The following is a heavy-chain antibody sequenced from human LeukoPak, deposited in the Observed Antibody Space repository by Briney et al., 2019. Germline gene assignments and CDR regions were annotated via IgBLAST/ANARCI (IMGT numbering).Heavy chain of an antibody. CDR2: IRSTGGSA. J-gene: IGHJ4*02. V-gene: IGHV3-23*01. CDR3: AKGRGDCTGISCSTPFDY. D-gene: IGHD2-2*01. CDR1: GFTFSTYG. Sequence: GGSLRLSCAASGFTFSTYGMSWVRQAPGKGLEWVSSIRSTGGSAYYADSVKGRFTISRDNSKNTLYLQMNTLRAEDTAVYYCAKGRGDCTGISCSTPFDYWGQGTLVTVSS.